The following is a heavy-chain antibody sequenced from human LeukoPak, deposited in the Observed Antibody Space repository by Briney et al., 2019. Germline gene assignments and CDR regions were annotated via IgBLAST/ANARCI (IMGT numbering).Heavy chain of an antibody. Sequence: GGSLRLSCAASGFTLRSNCIGWVRQAPGKGLEWDSSIHPSTRHIYYADSVKGRVTISRDNAKNSLYLQMNSLRVEDTAVYFCTRDTPWAYWGQGTLVSVPS. CDR1: GFTLRSNC. V-gene: IGHV3-21*01. CDR2: IHPSTRHI. J-gene: IGHJ4*02. CDR3: TRDTPWAY.